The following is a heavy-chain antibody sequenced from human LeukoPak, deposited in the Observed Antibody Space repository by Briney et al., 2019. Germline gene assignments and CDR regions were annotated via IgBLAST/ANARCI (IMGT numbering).Heavy chain of an antibody. D-gene: IGHD4-17*01. CDR3: ARASHDYGDYSHFDY. CDR1: GGSISTSNYY. J-gene: IGHJ4*02. Sequence: SETLSLTCTVSGGSISTSNYYWGWVRQPPGKALEWIGNIFYSGSTYYSPSLKSRVTIAVDKSKNQFSLKLSSVTAADTAVYYCARASHDYGDYSHFDYWGQGTLVTVSS. V-gene: IGHV4-39*07. CDR2: IFYSGST.